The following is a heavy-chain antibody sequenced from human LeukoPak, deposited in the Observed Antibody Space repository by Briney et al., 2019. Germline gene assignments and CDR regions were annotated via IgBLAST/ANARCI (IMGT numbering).Heavy chain of an antibody. Sequence: ASVKVSCKASGYTFTGYYMHWVRQAPGQGLEWMGWINPNSGGTNYAQKFQGRVTMTRDTSISAAYMELSRLRSDDTAVYYCARTDYDFWSGYGEYFQHWGQGTLVAVSS. J-gene: IGHJ1*01. D-gene: IGHD3-3*01. CDR2: INPNSGGT. V-gene: IGHV1-2*02. CDR1: GYTFTGYY. CDR3: ARTDYDFWSGYGEYFQH.